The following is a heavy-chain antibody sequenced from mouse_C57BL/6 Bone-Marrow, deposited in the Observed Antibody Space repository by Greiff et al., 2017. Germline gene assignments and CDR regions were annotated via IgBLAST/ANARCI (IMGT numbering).Heavy chain of an antibody. V-gene: IGHV1-50*01. CDR2: IDPSDSYT. CDR1: GYTFTSYW. Sequence: QVQLQQPGAELVKPGASVTLSCKASGYTFTSYWMQWVKQRPGQGLEWIGEIDPSDSYTNYNQKFTGKAPLTVDPSSSTAYMQHSGLTSEDSAVYYCARDGYYPAWFAYWGQGTLVTVSA. D-gene: IGHD2-3*01. CDR3: ARDGYYPAWFAY. J-gene: IGHJ3*01.